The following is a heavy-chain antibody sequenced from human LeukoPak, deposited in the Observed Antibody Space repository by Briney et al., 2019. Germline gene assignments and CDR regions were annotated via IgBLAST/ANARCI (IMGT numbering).Heavy chain of an antibody. CDR3: ARDGSSTSLPTYYYYYMDV. D-gene: IGHD2-2*01. CDR1: GYTFTGYY. J-gene: IGHJ6*03. Sequence: GASVKVSCKASGYTFTGYYMHWVRQAPGQGLEWMGWINPNSGGTNYAQKFQGRVTMTRDTSISTAYMELSRLRPDDTAVYYCARDGSSTSLPTYYYYYMDVWGKGTTVTVSS. CDR2: INPNSGGT. V-gene: IGHV1-2*02.